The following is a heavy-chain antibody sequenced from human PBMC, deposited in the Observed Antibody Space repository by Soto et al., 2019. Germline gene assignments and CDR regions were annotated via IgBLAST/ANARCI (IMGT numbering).Heavy chain of an antibody. Sequence: PGGSLRLSCAASGFTFSSYWMHWVRQAPGKGLVWVSRINSDGSSTSYADSVKGRLTISRDNAKNTLYLQMNSLRAEDTAVYYCACGGVRGVITRTRDYYGMDVWGQGTTVTAP. CDR2: INSDGSST. J-gene: IGHJ6*02. V-gene: IGHV3-74*01. D-gene: IGHD3-10*01. CDR3: ACGGVRGVITRTRDYYGMDV. CDR1: GFTFSSYW.